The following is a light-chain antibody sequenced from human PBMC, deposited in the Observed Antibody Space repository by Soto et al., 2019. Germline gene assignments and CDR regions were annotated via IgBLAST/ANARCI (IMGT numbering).Light chain of an antibody. Sequence: EIVLTQSPATLSLSPGERATLSCRASQSVSSYLAWYQQKVGQAPRLLIYDASNRATGIPAKFSGSGSGTDFTLTISSLEPEDFVVYYCQPRSNWPTFGPGTKVHIK. CDR1: QSVSSY. CDR2: DAS. CDR3: QPRSNWPT. V-gene: IGKV3-11*01. J-gene: IGKJ3*01.